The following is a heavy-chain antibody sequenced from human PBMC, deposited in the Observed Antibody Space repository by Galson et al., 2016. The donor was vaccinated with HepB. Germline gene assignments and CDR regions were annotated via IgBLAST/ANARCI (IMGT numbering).Heavy chain of an antibody. D-gene: IGHD6-19*01. Sequence: SLRLSCAASGFSFSTYWMHWVRQGPGKGLVWVSRINSYGNEIEYAESVTGRFKITRDNAKDTLYLEMNSLRVDDAGVYYCARPPPHGWYHFEYWGQGTLVTVSS. CDR1: GFSFSTYW. CDR3: ARPPPHGWYHFEY. V-gene: IGHV3-74*01. CDR2: INSYGNEI. J-gene: IGHJ4*02.